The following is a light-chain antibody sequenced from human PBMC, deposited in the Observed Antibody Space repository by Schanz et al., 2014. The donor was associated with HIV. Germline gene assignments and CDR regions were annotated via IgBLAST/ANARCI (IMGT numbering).Light chain of an antibody. CDR1: SSDVGVYNY. CDR3: SSYTTSGSLV. J-gene: IGLJ3*02. Sequence: QSALTQPASVSGSPGQSITISCTGTSSDVGVYNYVSWYQHHPGKAPKLMIYDVNNRPSGASNRFSGSKSGNTASLTISGLQAKDEADYYCSSYTTSGSLVFGGGTKLTVL. V-gene: IGLV2-14*03. CDR2: DVN.